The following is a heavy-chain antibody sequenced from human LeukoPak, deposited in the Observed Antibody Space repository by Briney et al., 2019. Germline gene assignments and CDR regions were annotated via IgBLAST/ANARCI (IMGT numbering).Heavy chain of an antibody. CDR2: MNPNSGNT. V-gene: IGHV1-8*03. D-gene: IGHD6-13*01. CDR3: ARGGPQKRGNFYSSSWNWFAP. Sequence: GASVKVSCKASGYTFTSYGINWVRQATGQGLEWMGWMNPNSGNTGYAQKFQGRVTITRNTSISTAYMELSSLRSEDTAVYYRARGGPQKRGNFYSSSWNWFAPWGQGTLVTVSS. CDR1: GYTFTSYG. J-gene: IGHJ5*02.